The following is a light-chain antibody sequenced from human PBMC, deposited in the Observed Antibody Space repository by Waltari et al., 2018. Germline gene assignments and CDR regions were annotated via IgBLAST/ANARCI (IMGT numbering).Light chain of an antibody. Sequence: EIVLTQSPGNLSLSPGERATLSCRASQSVSSSYLAWYQQKPGQAPRLLIYGASSRATGIPDRFSGSGSGTDFTLTISRLEPEDFAVYYCQQYGSSRWTFGQGTKVEIK. CDR3: QQYGSSRWT. J-gene: IGKJ1*01. CDR1: QSVSSSY. CDR2: GAS. V-gene: IGKV3-20*01.